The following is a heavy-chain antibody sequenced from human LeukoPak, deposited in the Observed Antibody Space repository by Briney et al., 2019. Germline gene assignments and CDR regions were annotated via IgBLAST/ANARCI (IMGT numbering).Heavy chain of an antibody. V-gene: IGHV3-30*02. CDR1: GFTFSSYG. CDR2: IRYDGSNK. CDR3: AKDEWVAAAGTALTWYYYGMDV. D-gene: IGHD6-13*01. J-gene: IGHJ6*02. Sequence: GGSLRLSCAASGFTFSSYGMHWVHQAPGKGLEWVAFIRYDGSNKYYADSVKGRFTISRDNSKDTLYLQMNSLRAEDTAVYYCAKDEWVAAAGTALTWYYYGMDVWGQGTTVTVSS.